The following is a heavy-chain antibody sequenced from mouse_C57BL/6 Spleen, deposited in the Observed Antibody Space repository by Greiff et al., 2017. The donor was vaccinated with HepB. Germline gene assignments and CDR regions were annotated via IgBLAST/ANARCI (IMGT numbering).Heavy chain of an antibody. CDR2: IHPSDSDT. D-gene: IGHD1-1*01. CDR3: AISHYYGSSGNFDY. CDR1: GYTFTSYW. Sequence: QVHVKQPGAELVKPGASVKVSCKASGYTFTSYWMHWVKQRPGQGLEWIGRIHPSDSDTNYNQKFKGKATLTVDKSSSTAYLQLSSLTYEDSAVYYCAISHYYGSSGNFDYWGQGTTLTVTS. V-gene: IGHV1-74*01. J-gene: IGHJ2*01.